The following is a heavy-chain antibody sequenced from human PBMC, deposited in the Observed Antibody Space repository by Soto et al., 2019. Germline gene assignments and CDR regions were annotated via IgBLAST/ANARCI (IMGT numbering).Heavy chain of an antibody. CDR3: SSLDEYSGYGAFYY. Sequence: SETLSLTCTVSGGSISSSSYYWGWIRQPPGKGLEWIGSIYYSGSTYYNPSLKSRVTISVDTSKNQFSLKLSSVTAADTAVYYCSSLDEYSGYGAFYYWGQGTLVTVSS. CDR1: GGSISSSSYY. CDR2: IYYSGST. D-gene: IGHD5-12*01. V-gene: IGHV4-39*01. J-gene: IGHJ4*02.